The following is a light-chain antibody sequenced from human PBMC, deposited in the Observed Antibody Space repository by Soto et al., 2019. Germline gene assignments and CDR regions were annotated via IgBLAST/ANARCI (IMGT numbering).Light chain of an antibody. CDR2: GNS. Sequence: QPVLTQPPSVSGAPGQRVTISCTGSSSNIGAGYDVHWYQQLPGTAPKLLIYGNSNRPSGVPDRFSGSKSGTSASLAITGLQAEDEADYYCQSYDSSLSGYVVFGGGTKRPS. CDR3: QSYDSSLSGYVV. CDR1: SSNIGAGYD. J-gene: IGLJ2*01. V-gene: IGLV1-40*01.